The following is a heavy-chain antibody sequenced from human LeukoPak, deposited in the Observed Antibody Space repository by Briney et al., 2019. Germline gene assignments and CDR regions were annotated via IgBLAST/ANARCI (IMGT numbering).Heavy chain of an antibody. Sequence: PGGSLRLSCAASGFTFSSYEMNWVRQAPGKGLEWVSYISSSGSTIYYADSVKGRFTISRDNSKSTLYLQMNSLRAEDTAVYYCARLNEVTEYWYFDLWGRGTLVTVSS. D-gene: IGHD2-21*02. CDR3: ARLNEVTEYWYFDL. CDR1: GFTFSSYE. J-gene: IGHJ2*01. V-gene: IGHV3-48*03. CDR2: ISSSGSTI.